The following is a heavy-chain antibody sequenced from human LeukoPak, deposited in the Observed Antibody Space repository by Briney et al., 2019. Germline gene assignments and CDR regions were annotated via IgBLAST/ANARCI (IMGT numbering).Heavy chain of an antibody. Sequence: SETLSLTCTVPGGSISSGSYYWSWIRQPAGKGLEWIGRIYTSGSTNYNPSLKSRVTISVDASKNQFSLKLSSVTAADTAVYYCARDSYPITIFGVSWFDPWGQGTLVTVSS. D-gene: IGHD3-3*01. V-gene: IGHV4-61*02. CDR2: IYTSGST. CDR1: GGSISSGSYY. J-gene: IGHJ5*02. CDR3: ARDSYPITIFGVSWFDP.